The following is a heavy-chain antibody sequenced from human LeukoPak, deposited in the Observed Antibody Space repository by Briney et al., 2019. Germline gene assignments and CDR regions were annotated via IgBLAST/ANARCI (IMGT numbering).Heavy chain of an antibody. J-gene: IGHJ4*02. CDR1: GFTFSSYW. CDR3: AKDYKSGRGYSYGHVEY. V-gene: IGHV3-7*03. CDR2: IKQDGSEK. D-gene: IGHD5-18*01. Sequence: GGSLRLSCAASGFTFSSYWMSWVRQAPGKGLEWVANIKQDGSEKYYVDSVKGRFTISRDNAKNSLYLQMNSLRAEDTALYYCAKDYKSGRGYSYGHVEYWGQGTLVTVSS.